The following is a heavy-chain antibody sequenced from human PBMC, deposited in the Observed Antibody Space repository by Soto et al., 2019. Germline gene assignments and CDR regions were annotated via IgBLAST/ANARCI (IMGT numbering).Heavy chain of an antibody. V-gene: IGHV3-23*01. D-gene: IGHD6-19*01. CDR1: GFNFGAYA. CDR2: ISGSSSGT. J-gene: IGHJ6*02. CDR3: AKDRSENFWVYYYAMDV. Sequence: GSLRLSCEASGFNFGAYAMSWVRQAPGKGLAWVSGISGSSSGTYYTDSVKGRFTISRDNSKNTVYLQMNSLRGEDTAVYYCAKDRSENFWVYYYAMDVWGQGTAVTVSS.